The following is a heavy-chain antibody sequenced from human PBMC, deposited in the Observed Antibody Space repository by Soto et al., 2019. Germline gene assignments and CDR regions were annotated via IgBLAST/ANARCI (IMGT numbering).Heavy chain of an antibody. CDR3: GRGRSGELVVFY. CDR2: ISPNSGGT. D-gene: IGHD1-7*01. CDR1: GYTFTGYY. J-gene: IGHJ4*02. V-gene: IGHV1-2*02. Sequence: QVQLVQSGAEVKKSGASVKVPCKASGYTFTGYYIHWVRQAPGQGPEWMGEISPNSGGTKYAQKFQGRVTMTRDTSISTVYMELTNLSPDDTAVYYCGRGRSGELVVFYWGQGTLVTVYS.